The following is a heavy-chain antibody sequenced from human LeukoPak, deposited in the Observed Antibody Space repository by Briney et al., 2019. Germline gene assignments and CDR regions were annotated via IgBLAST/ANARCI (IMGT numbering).Heavy chain of an antibody. CDR1: GFTFSSYW. V-gene: IGHV3-7*01. J-gene: IGHJ6*03. CDR3: ARDRYYYYMDV. Sequence: GGSLRLSCAASGFTFSSYWMSWVRQAPGKELEWVANIKQGGSEKYYVDSVKGRFTISRDNAKNSLYLQMNSLRAEDTAVYYCARDRYYYYMDVWGKGTTVTVSS. CDR2: IKQGGSEK.